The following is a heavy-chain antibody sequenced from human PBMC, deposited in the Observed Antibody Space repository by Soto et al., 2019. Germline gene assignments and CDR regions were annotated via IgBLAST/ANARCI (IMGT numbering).Heavy chain of an antibody. D-gene: IGHD3-3*01. CDR1: GYTFTSNY. Sequence: GASVKVSCKASGYTFTSNYMHWVRQAPGQGLEWMGIINPSGGSTSYAQKFQGRVTMTRDTSTSTVYMELSSLRSEDTAVYYCARDQARNINYYYDFWSVGSYYYGMDVWGQGTTVTVSS. V-gene: IGHV1-46*01. J-gene: IGHJ6*02. CDR2: INPSGGST. CDR3: ARDQARNINYYYDFWSVGSYYYGMDV.